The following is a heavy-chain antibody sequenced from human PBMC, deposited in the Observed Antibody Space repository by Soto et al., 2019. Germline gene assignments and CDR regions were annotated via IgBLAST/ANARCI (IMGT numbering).Heavy chain of an antibody. V-gene: IGHV3-74*01. Sequence: PWGSLRLSCAASGFTFSSYWMHWVRQAPGKGLVWVSRINSDGSSTSYADSVKGRFTISRDNAKNSFYLQMISLRVEDTAMYYCARGDFHDTSGPFSDAFDIWGQGTMVTVSS. CDR2: INSDGSST. CDR1: GFTFSSYW. J-gene: IGHJ3*02. D-gene: IGHD3-22*01. CDR3: ARGDFHDTSGPFSDAFDI.